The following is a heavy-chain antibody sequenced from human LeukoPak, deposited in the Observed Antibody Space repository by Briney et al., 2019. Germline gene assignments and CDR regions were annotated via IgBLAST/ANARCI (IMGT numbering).Heavy chain of an antibody. V-gene: IGHV3-11*01. CDR1: GFTFSNYA. CDR2: ISSSGSTI. CDR3: ARDQYYYDSSGYYYGENWFDP. J-gene: IGHJ5*02. Sequence: GGSLRLSCAASGFTFSNYAMRWVRQAPGKGLEWVSYISSSGSTIYYADSVKGRFTISRDNAKNSLYLQMNSLRAEDTAVYYCARDQYYYDSSGYYYGENWFDPWGQGTLVTVSS. D-gene: IGHD3-22*01.